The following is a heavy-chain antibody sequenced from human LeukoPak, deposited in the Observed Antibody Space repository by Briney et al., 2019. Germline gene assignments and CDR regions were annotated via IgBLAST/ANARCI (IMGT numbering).Heavy chain of an antibody. V-gene: IGHV1-8*03. J-gene: IGHJ4*02. CDR3: ARTTSFTASGYDY. Sequence: EASVTVSCKASGYTFTNYHINWVRQATGQGLEWMGWMNPNNGDSGYAQKFQGRVTITRDTSISTSYMELRSLGSDDTAVYFCARTTSFTASGYDYWGQGTLVTVSS. D-gene: IGHD6-25*01. CDR2: MNPNNGDS. CDR1: GYTFTNYH.